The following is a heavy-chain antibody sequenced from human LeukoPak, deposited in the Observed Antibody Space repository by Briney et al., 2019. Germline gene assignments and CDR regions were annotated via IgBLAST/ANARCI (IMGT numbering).Heavy chain of an antibody. CDR1: GYTFTSYG. V-gene: IGHV1-18*01. Sequence: ASVTVSCKASGYTFTSYGISWVRQAPGQGLEWMGWISAYNGNTNYAQKLQGRVTITADESTSTAYMELSSLRSEDTAVYYCARGLLLRGFWFDPWGQGTLVTVSS. J-gene: IGHJ5*02. D-gene: IGHD2-15*01. CDR3: ARGLLLRGFWFDP. CDR2: ISAYNGNT.